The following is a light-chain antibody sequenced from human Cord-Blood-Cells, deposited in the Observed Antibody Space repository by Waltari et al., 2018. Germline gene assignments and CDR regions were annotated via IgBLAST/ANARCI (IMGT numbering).Light chain of an antibody. V-gene: IGLV7-46*01. CDR3: LLSCSSARPV. CDR2: DTS. Sequence: PPTCGSSTGAVTSGPHPYWFQHKPVQAPTTLIYDTSNTHSCTPARFSGSLLGGKAALTLSGAQPEDEADYYCLLSCSSARPVFGGGTKLTVL. CDR1: TGAVTSGPH. J-gene: IGLJ3*02.